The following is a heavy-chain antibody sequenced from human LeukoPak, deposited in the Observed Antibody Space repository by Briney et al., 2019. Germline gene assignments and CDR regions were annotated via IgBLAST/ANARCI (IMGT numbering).Heavy chain of an antibody. D-gene: IGHD4/OR15-4a*01. CDR1: GFTFSSYG. J-gene: IGHJ4*02. CDR3: ARRAGAYSHPYDY. CDR2: IRYDGSNK. Sequence: GGSLRLSCAASGFTFSSYGMHWGRQVPGKGLEWVAFIRYDGSNKYYADSVKGRFTISRDNSKNTLYLQMNSLRAEDTAVYYCARRAGAYSHPYDYWGQGTLVTVSS. V-gene: IGHV3-30*02.